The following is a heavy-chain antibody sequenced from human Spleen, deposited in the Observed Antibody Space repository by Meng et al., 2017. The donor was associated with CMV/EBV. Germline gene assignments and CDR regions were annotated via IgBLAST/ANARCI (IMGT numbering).Heavy chain of an antibody. D-gene: IGHD5-18*01. J-gene: IGHJ4*02. CDR2: ISAYNGNT. CDR3: HLGGSWGYSNY. V-gene: IGHV1-18*01. Sequence: ASVKVSCKASGYTFANYGISWVRQAPGQGLEWLGRISAYNGNTDYAQKVQGRVTMTTDTSTRTAYMELSSLRSEDTAVYYCHLGGSWGYSNYWGQGTLVTVTS. CDR1: GYTFANYG.